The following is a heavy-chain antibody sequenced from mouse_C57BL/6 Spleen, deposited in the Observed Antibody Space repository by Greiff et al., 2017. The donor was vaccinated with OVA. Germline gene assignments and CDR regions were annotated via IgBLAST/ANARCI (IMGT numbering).Heavy chain of an antibody. CDR1: GYTFTDYE. V-gene: IGHV1-15*01. D-gene: IGHD1-1*01. CDR2: IDPETGGT. Sequence: QVQLKESGAELVRPGASVTLSCKASGYTFTDYEMHWVKQTPVHGLEWIGAIDPETGGTAYNQKFKGKAILTADKSSSTAYMELRSLTSEDSAVYYCTRWITTVVADYYAMDYWGQGTSVTVSS. CDR3: TRWITTVVADYYAMDY. J-gene: IGHJ4*01.